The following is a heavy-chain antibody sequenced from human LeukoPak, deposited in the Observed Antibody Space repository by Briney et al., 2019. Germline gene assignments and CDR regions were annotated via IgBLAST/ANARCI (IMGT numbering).Heavy chain of an antibody. J-gene: IGHJ6*03. V-gene: IGHV1-8*03. D-gene: IGHD2-2*01. CDR2: MNPNSGNT. Sequence: ASVKVPCKASGYTFTSYDINWVRQATGQGLEWMGWMNPNSGNTGYAQKFQGRVTITRNTSISTAYMELSSLRSEDTAVYYCARAVGYCSSTSCYSFYYYYMDVGGKGTTVTVSS. CDR3: ARAVGYCSSTSCYSFYYYYMDV. CDR1: GYTFTSYD.